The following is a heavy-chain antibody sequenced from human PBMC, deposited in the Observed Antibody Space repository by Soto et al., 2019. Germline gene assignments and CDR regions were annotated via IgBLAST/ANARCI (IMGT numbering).Heavy chain of an antibody. CDR1: GFTFSTYW. CDR3: ARVVPYCGGDCYSIDY. V-gene: IGHV3-7*01. CDR2: INQDGSER. Sequence: PGGSLRLSCAASGFTFSTYWMSWFRQAPGKGLEWVANINQDGSERYYVDSVKGRFTISRDNAKNSLYLQLNSLRAEDTAVYYCARVVPYCGGDCYSIDYWGEGTLVTVSS. D-gene: IGHD2-21*02. J-gene: IGHJ4*02.